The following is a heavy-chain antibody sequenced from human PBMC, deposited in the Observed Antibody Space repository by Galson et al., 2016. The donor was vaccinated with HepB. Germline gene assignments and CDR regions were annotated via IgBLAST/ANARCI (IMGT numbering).Heavy chain of an antibody. D-gene: IGHD2-15*01. CDR2: INPDGRST. V-gene: IGHV3-74*01. Sequence: SLRLSCAASGFTFSTYWMHWVRQAPGKGLVWVSRINPDGRSTAYTDSVKGRFTPSRDNAKKTLYLQMNSLRAEDTAVYYCARAPDCGGGSCQGDYYYGMDVWGKGTTVIVSS. J-gene: IGHJ6*04. CDR1: GFTFSTYW. CDR3: ARAPDCGGGSCQGDYYYGMDV.